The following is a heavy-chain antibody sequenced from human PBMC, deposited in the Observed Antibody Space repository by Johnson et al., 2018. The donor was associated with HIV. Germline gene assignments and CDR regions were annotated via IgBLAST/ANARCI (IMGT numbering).Heavy chain of an antibody. D-gene: IGHD1-26*01. CDR2: TTNKANSYTT. CDR1: GFTLSDHY. Sequence: VQLVESGGGLVQPGGSLRLSCAASGFTLSDHYMDWVRQAAGKGLEWVGRTTNKANSYTTDYAASVKGRFTISRDDSKNTLYLQMNSLKTEDTAVYYCTTDRATYDAFDIWGQGTMVTVSS. J-gene: IGHJ3*02. CDR3: TTDRATYDAFDI. V-gene: IGHV3-72*01.